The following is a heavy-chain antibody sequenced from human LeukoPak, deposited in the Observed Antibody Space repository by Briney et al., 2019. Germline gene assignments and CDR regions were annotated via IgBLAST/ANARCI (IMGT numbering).Heavy chain of an antibody. CDR3: ARLQEQLRYYYYCMDV. Sequence: PSETLSLTCTVSGGSISSSSYYWGWIRQPPGKGLEWIGEINHSGSTNYNPSLKSRVTISVDTSKNQFSLKLSSVTAADTAVYYCARLQEQLRYYYYCMDVWGKGTTVTVSS. CDR1: GGSISSSSYY. CDR2: INHSGST. V-gene: IGHV4-39*07. D-gene: IGHD6-13*01. J-gene: IGHJ6*03.